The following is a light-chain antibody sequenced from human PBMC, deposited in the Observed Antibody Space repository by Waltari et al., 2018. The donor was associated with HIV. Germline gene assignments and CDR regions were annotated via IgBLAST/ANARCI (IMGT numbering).Light chain of an antibody. Sequence: DIQMTQSPSSVSASIGDRVTITCRASQVIISWLAWYQQKPGKAPKLLIHGVSSLQSGVPSRFSGRTSGANFSLTIRSLQPEDYATYFCHQTYSSPFSFGPGTKVDVK. CDR1: QVIISW. J-gene: IGKJ3*01. CDR3: HQTYSSPFS. CDR2: GVS. V-gene: IGKV1-12*02.